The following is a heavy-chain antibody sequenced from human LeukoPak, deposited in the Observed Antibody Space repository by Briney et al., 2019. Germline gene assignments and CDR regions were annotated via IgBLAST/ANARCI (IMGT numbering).Heavy chain of an antibody. CDR1: GFTFSDYY. Sequence: GGSLRLSCAASGFTFSDYYMSWIRQAPGKGLEWVSYISSSGSTIYYADSVKGRFTISRDNAKNSLYLQMYSLRAEDTAVYYCAGSIAARPYYYYYGMDVWGQGTTVTVSS. D-gene: IGHD6-6*01. CDR2: ISSSGSTI. J-gene: IGHJ6*02. V-gene: IGHV3-11*01. CDR3: AGSIAARPYYYYYGMDV.